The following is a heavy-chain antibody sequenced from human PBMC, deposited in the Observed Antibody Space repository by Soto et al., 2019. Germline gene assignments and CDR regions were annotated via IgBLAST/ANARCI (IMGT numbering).Heavy chain of an antibody. V-gene: IGHV4-31*03. J-gene: IGHJ6*02. Sequence: QVQLQESGPGLVKPSQTLSLTCTVSGGSISSDGYYWSWLRQHPGKGLEWIGYIYYSGSTYYNPSLKSRVXXXVXXSKHLFSLKLSSVTAADTAVYYCARDRVYGDYAIDYYGLDVWGQGTTVTVSS. D-gene: IGHD4-17*01. CDR2: IYYSGST. CDR1: GGSISSDGYY. CDR3: ARDRVYGDYAIDYYGLDV.